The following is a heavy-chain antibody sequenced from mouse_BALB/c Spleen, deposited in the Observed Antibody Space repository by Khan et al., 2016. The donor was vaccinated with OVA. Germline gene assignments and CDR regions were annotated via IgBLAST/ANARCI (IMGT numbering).Heavy chain of an antibody. CDR2: INTYTGKP. Sequence: QIQLVQSGPELKKPGATVKISCKASGYTFTDYVMNWVKQSPGKGLKWMGWINTYTGKPTYADDFKGRFAFSWDTSASTAYLQINSLKKEDTATYLGTRFHGGYWGQGTTLTVSS. J-gene: IGHJ2*01. CDR1: GYTFTDYV. CDR3: TRFHGGY. V-gene: IGHV9-3-1*01.